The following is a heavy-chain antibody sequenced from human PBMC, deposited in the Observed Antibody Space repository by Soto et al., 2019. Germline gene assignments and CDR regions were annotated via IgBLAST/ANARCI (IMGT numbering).Heavy chain of an antibody. CDR1: GLTFSSYA. Sequence: GGSLRLSCVASGLTFSSYAMSWVRQAPGKGLEWVSSISGSGGSTYYADSVKGRFTISKDNSKNTLYLQMNSLRAEDTAVYYCAKVCSSGWSPRDYWGQGTLVTVSS. CDR3: AKVCSSGWSPRDY. J-gene: IGHJ4*02. CDR2: ISGSGGST. D-gene: IGHD6-19*01. V-gene: IGHV3-23*01.